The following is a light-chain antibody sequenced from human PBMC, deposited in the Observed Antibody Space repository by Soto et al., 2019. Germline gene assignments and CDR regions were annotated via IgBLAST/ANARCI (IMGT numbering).Light chain of an antibody. CDR2: SND. Sequence: QAVVTQPPSASGTPGQRVTISCSGSSSNIGSNTVNWYQQLPGTAPKLLIYSNDQRPSGVPDRFSGSKSGNSASLAISGLQSEDEADYYCAPWDDSLNGPVFGGGTKLTVL. CDR3: APWDDSLNGPV. CDR1: SSNIGSNT. V-gene: IGLV1-44*01. J-gene: IGLJ2*01.